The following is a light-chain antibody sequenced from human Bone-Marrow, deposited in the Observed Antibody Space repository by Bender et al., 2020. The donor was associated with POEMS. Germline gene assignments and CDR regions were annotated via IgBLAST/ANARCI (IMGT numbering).Light chain of an antibody. V-gene: IGLV2-14*03. CDR1: DRDVGHYTY. CDR3: AAWEDSLNGWV. Sequence: QSALTQPRSVSGSPGQSITISCTGTDRDVGHYTYISWYQQHPGRAPKLLIYDVTTWPSGVSDRFSGSRSGNTASLTISGLQAEDEADYYCAAWEDSLNGWVFGGGTKLTVL. CDR2: DVT. J-gene: IGLJ3*02.